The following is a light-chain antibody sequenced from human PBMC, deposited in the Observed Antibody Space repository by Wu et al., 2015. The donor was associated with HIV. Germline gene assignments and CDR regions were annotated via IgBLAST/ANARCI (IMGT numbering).Light chain of an antibody. J-gene: IGKJ1*01. V-gene: IGKV3-20*01. CDR3: QQYSHSPRT. CDR1: GSVSGY. Sequence: VLTQSPDTLSLSPGEVATLYCSVSGSVSGYLAWYQQRPGQPPTLLIYGASSRAAGIPDRFSGSGSGTDFSLTIRRLEPEDFAVYYCQQYSHSPRTFGQGTKVEFK. CDR2: GAS.